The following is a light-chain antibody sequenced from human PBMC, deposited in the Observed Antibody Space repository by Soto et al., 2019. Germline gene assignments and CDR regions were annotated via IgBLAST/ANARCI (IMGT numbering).Light chain of an antibody. CDR1: SSNIGTYT. V-gene: IGLV1-44*01. CDR3: GAWDDSLSGPA. Sequence: QSVLTQPPSASGTPGQRVTISCSGTSSNIGTYTVNWYQQLPGTAPKLLIYTDYQRPSGVPDRFSGSKSGTSASLAINGLHSEDEADYYCGAWDDSLSGPAFGGGTKVTVL. J-gene: IGLJ2*01. CDR2: TDY.